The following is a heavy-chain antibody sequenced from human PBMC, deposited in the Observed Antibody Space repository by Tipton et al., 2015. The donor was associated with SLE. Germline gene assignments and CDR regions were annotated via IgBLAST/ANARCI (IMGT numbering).Heavy chain of an antibody. CDR2: IWYDGSRK. D-gene: IGHD3-3*01. Sequence: SLRLSCAASGVTSSRHGFHWVRQAPGKGLEWVAVIWYDGSRKYYGDSVKGRFTISRDDPRKMVYLQMNSLRAEDTAMYYCARHELYYDFWTWGQGTLVTVSS. V-gene: IGHV3-33*01. CDR1: GVTSSRHG. CDR3: ARHELYYDFWT. J-gene: IGHJ5*02.